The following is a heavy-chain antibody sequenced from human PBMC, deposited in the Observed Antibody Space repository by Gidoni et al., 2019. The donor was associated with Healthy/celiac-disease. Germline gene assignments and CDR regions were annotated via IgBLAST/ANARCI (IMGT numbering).Heavy chain of an antibody. Sequence: QVQLVESGGGVVQPGRSLRRSCAASGFTFSRYGMHWVRQAPGKGLEWVAVISYDGSNKYYADSVKGRFTISRDNSKNTLYLQMNSLRAEDTAVYYCAKDASDGDYGEYFQHWGQGTLVTVSS. CDR2: ISYDGSNK. V-gene: IGHV3-30*18. CDR1: GFTFSRYG. D-gene: IGHD4-17*01. J-gene: IGHJ1*01. CDR3: AKDASDGDYGEYFQH.